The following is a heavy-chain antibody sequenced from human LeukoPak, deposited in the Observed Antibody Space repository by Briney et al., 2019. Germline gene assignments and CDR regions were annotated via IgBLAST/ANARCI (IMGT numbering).Heavy chain of an antibody. D-gene: IGHD3-10*01. CDR1: GFTFSSYG. CDR2: ISYDGSNK. CDR3: LIWWGGSGSAIVY. Sequence: GGSLRLSCAASGFTFSSYGMHWVRQAPGKGLEWVAVISYDGSNKYCVDSVKGRFTVSRDNSENTLYLHMNSLRPEDTAVYYCLIWWGGSGSAIVYWGQGGMVSVCS. J-gene: IGHJ4*02. V-gene: IGHV3-30*03.